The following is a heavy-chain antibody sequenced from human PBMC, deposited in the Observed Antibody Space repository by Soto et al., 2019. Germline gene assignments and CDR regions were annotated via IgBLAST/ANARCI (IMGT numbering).Heavy chain of an antibody. CDR3: VVCRSSRCYGKFDH. CDR2: VVSDSGST. V-gene: IGHV1-58*02. D-gene: IGHD2-2*01. J-gene: IGHJ4*02. CDR1: GFTFSMSA. Sequence: ASVKVSCKTSGFTFSMSAIQWVRQTRGQRLEWIGWVVSDSGSTNSAQMFQGRVTFTRDMSTSTVYMDLSSLSFDDTAVYYCVVCRSSRCYGKFDHWGQGTLVTAPQ.